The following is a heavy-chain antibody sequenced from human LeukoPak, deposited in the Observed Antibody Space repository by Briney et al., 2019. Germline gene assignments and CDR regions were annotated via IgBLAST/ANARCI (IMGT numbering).Heavy chain of an antibody. D-gene: IGHD1-26*01. CDR2: IYHSGST. J-gene: IGHJ5*02. CDR1: GYSISSGYY. CDR3: ARLQWELLSWFDP. Sequence: SETLSLTCTVSGYSISSGYYWGWIRQPPGKGLEWIGSIYHSGSTYYNPSLKSRVTISVDTSKNQFSLKLSSVTAADTAVYYCARLQWELLSWFDPWGQGTLVTVSS. V-gene: IGHV4-38-2*02.